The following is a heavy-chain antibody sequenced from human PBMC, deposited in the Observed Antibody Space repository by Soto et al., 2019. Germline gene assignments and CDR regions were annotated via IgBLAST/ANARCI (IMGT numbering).Heavy chain of an antibody. D-gene: IGHD3-10*01. CDR3: ARDIGITMVRGVGVYYYGMAV. V-gene: IGHV1-18*01. Sequence: ASVKVSCKASGYTFTSYGISWVRQAPGQGLEWMGWIGAYNGNTNYAQKLQGRVTMTTDTSTSTAYMELRSLRSDDTAVYYCARDIGITMVRGVGVYYYGMAVWGQGTTVTVSS. J-gene: IGHJ6*02. CDR2: IGAYNGNT. CDR1: GYTFTSYG.